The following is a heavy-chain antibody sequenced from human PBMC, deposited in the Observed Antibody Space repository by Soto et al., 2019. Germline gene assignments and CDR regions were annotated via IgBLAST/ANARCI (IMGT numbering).Heavy chain of an antibody. D-gene: IGHD6-13*01. Sequence: EVQLLDSGGGLVQPGGSLRLSCAASGFTFSSYAMNWVRQAPGKGLEWVSVISGSGDSTYYADSVKGRFTISRDNSKNTLYVQMNSLRAEDTAVYYCARGGPGTYFDYWGQGTLVTVSS. CDR3: ARGGPGTYFDY. CDR2: ISGSGDST. V-gene: IGHV3-23*01. CDR1: GFTFSSYA. J-gene: IGHJ4*02.